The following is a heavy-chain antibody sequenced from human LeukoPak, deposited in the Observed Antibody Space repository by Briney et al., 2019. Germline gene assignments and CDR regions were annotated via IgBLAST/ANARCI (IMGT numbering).Heavy chain of an antibody. D-gene: IGHD2-2*02. CDR3: AKGCCTTTSCCTDY. V-gene: IGHV3-23*01. J-gene: IGHJ4*02. Sequence: GGSLRLSCAASGFTFSSYAMSWVRQAPGKGLEWVSTISGSGGSTYYADSVKGRFTISRDNSKNTLSLQLNSLRAEDTAVYYCAKGCCTTTSCCTDYWGQGTLVTASS. CDR1: GFTFSSYA. CDR2: ISGSGGST.